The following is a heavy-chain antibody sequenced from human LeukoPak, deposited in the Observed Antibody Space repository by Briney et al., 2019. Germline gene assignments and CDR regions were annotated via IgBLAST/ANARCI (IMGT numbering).Heavy chain of an antibody. CDR3: ARDDSYGYQYYYYGMDV. V-gene: IGHV3-21*01. CDR2: ISSSSSYI. J-gene: IGHJ6*02. D-gene: IGHD5-18*01. Sequence: GGSLRLSCAASGFTFSSYSMNWVRQAPGKGLEWVSSISSSSSYIYYADSVKGRFTISRDNAKNSLYLQMNSLRAEDTAVYYCARDDSYGYQYYYYGMDVWGQGTTVTVSS. CDR1: GFTFSSYS.